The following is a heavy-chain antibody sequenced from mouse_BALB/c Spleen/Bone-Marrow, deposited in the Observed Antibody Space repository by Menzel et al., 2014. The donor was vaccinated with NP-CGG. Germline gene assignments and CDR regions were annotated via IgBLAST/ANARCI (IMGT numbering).Heavy chain of an antibody. V-gene: IGHV1-39*01. CDR2: IDPYYGGT. D-gene: IGHD3-3*01. CDR3: ARVGDNRHFDV. J-gene: IGHJ1*01. Sequence: EVQLQQSGPELEKPGASVKISCKASGYSFTGYNINWVKQTNGKSLEWIGNIDPYYGGTDYNQKFKGKATLTVDRSSSTAYMQLKSLTSDDSAVYYCARVGDNRHFDVWGAGTTVTVSS. CDR1: GYSFTGYN.